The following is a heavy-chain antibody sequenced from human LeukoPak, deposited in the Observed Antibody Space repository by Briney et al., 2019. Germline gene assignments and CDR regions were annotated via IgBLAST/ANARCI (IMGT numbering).Heavy chain of an antibody. J-gene: IGHJ4*02. Sequence: PGGSLRLSCAASGFTFSSYAMTWVRQAPGKGLEWVSAIDDSGGSTYYADSVKGRFTISRDNSKNTLYLQMDSLRAEDTAVYYCAKRLRSQSFDYWGQGTLVTVSS. D-gene: IGHD5-12*01. CDR2: IDDSGGST. CDR3: AKRLRSQSFDY. V-gene: IGHV3-23*01. CDR1: GFTFSSYA.